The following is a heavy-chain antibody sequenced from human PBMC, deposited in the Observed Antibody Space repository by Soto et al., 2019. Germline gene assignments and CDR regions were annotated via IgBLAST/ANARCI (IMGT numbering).Heavy chain of an antibody. Sequence: QLQLQGSGSGLVKPSQTLSLTCAVSGGSISSGGYSWSWIRQPPGKGLEWIGYIYHSGSTYYNPSLKSRVTISVDRSKNQFSLKLSSVTAADTAVYYCARAGGTNWYFDLWGRGTLVTVSS. CDR2: IYHSGST. CDR3: ARAGGTNWYFDL. CDR1: GGSISSGGYS. J-gene: IGHJ2*01. V-gene: IGHV4-30-2*01.